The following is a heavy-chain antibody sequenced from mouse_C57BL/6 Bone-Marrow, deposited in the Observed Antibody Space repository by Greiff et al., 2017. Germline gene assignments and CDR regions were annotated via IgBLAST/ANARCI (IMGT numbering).Heavy chain of an antibody. CDR3: ARGDYGSSYYFDY. CDR2: ISDGGSYT. CDR1: GFTFSSYA. D-gene: IGHD1-1*01. Sequence: EVKLLESGGGLVKPGGSLKLSCAASGFTFSSYAMSWVRQTPETRLEWVATISDGGSYTYYPDNVKGRFTISRDNAKNNLYLQMSHLKSEDTAMYYCARGDYGSSYYFDYWGQGTTLTVSS. J-gene: IGHJ2*01. V-gene: IGHV5-4*03.